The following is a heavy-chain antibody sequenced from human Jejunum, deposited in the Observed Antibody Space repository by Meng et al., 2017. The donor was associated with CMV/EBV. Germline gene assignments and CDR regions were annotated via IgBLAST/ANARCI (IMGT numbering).Heavy chain of an antibody. V-gene: IGHV3-30*02. CDR2: VQNDGRPK. CDR3: AKEGIGRAGTGYYYYYALDV. J-gene: IGHJ6*02. CDR1: A. Sequence: AMHWVRQAPGKGLEWVASVQNDGRPKYNRESVKGRFTISRDHSKNTMYLQMNSLSAEDTAVYYCAKEGIGRAGTGYYYYYALDVWGQGTTVTVSS. D-gene: IGHD6-13*01.